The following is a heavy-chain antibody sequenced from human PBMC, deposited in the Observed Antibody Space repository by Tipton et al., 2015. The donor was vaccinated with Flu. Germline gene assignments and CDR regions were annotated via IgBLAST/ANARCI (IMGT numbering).Heavy chain of an antibody. J-gene: IGHJ4*02. V-gene: IGHV3-30*18. D-gene: IGHD1-26*01. CDR2: ISFEGSKT. CDR1: GFTFSAYV. Sequence: QVQLVQSGGGVVRPGRSLRLSCTPSGFTFSAYVMHWVRQAPGKELEWLAVISFEGSKTYYADSVKGRFTISRDNSNRMLYLQMNSLRAEDTAVFYCAKSGGFDSWNQGALVIVSS. CDR3: AKSGGFDS.